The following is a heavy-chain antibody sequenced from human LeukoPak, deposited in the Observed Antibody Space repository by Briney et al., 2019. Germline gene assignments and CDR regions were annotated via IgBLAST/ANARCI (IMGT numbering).Heavy chain of an antibody. J-gene: IGHJ4*01. D-gene: IGHD2-21*02. CDR3: TRELPREVTLDY. CDR2: INTDGSST. CDR1: GFTIISYG. V-gene: IGHV3-74*01. Sequence: GGSLRLSCAASGFTIISYGMQWVRQAPGKGLVWVSRINTDGSSTSYADSVKGRFTVSRDNAKNTPYLQVNSLRAEDTAVYFCTRELPREVTLDYWGQGTLVTVSS.